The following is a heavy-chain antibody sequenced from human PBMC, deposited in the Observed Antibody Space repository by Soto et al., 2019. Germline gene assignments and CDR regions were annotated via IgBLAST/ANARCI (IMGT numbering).Heavy chain of an antibody. CDR2: IDTDGSRK. D-gene: IGHD4-17*01. CDR1: GVNVNTYW. Sequence: EVQLVESGGVLVQPGGSLRLACAAAGVNVNTYWLYWVRQAPGKGLEWVANIDTDGSRKNYVDSVKGRFIISRDNATNSLLLHKNSLSADDTAVYYCGSGPLVGYYANLVDVWGQVPTVTVSS. V-gene: IGHV3-7*03. J-gene: IGHJ6*02. CDR3: GSGPLVGYYANLVDV.